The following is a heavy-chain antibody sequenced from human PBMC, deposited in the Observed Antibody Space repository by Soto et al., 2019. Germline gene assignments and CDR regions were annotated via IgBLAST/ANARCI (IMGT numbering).Heavy chain of an antibody. CDR3: ARVGDSSGYYPFDY. J-gene: IGHJ4*02. CDR1: GGSISSYY. D-gene: IGHD3-22*01. Sequence: QVQLQESGPGLVKPSETLSLTCTVSGGSISSYYWSWIRQPPGKGLEWIGYIYYSGSTNYNPSLKSRVTXXVXTXXNQFSLKLSSVTAADTAVYYCARVGDSSGYYPFDYWGQGTLVTVSS. CDR2: IYYSGST. V-gene: IGHV4-59*01.